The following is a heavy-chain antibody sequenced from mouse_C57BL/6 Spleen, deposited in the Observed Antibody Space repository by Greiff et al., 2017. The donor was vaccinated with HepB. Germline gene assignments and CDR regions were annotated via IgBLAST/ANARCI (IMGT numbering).Heavy chain of an antibody. J-gene: IGHJ4*01. V-gene: IGHV14-2*01. Sequence: VQLQHSGAELVKPGASVKLSCTASGFNIKDYYMHWVKQRTEQGLEWIGRIDPEDGETKYAPNFQGKATITADTSSNTAYLQLSSLTSEDTAVYYCARMITTRAMDYWGQGTSVTVSS. CDR1: GFNIKDYY. CDR3: ARMITTRAMDY. CDR2: IDPEDGET. D-gene: IGHD2-4*01.